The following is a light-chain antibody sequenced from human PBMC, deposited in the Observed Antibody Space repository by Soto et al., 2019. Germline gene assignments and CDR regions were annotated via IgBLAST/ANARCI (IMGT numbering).Light chain of an antibody. CDR1: TSNIGRNF. J-gene: IGLJ1*01. Sequence: QSALTQPPSASETPGQRVTMSCSGGTSNIGRNFVYWYQQVPGTAPKLLIYMNDQRPSGVPDRFSGSKSGTTASLAISGLRSEDEADYYCAAWDASVSSHVFGTGTKVTVL. CDR3: AAWDASVSSHV. V-gene: IGLV1-47*01. CDR2: MND.